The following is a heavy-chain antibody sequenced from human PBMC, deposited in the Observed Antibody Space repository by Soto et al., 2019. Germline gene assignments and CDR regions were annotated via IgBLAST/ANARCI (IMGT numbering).Heavy chain of an antibody. CDR3: AKDPRHYDFWSGYTKNWFDP. Sequence: GGSLRLSCAASGFTFSSYAMSWVRQAPGKGLEWVSAISGSGGSTYYADSVKGRFTISRDNSKNTLYLQMNSLRAEDTAVYYCAKDPRHYDFWSGYTKNWFDPWGQGTLVTVSS. D-gene: IGHD3-3*01. V-gene: IGHV3-23*01. J-gene: IGHJ5*02. CDR1: GFTFSSYA. CDR2: ISGSGGST.